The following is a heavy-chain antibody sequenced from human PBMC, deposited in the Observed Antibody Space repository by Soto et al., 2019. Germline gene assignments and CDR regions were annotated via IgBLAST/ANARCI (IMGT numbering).Heavy chain of an antibody. CDR1: GYTFTSYY. D-gene: IGHD5-18*01. V-gene: IGHV1-46*01. CDR2: INPSGGST. CDR3: ARDRGYSYGPRSYYGMDV. Sequence: ASVKVSCKASGYTFTSYYMHWVRQAPGQGLEWMGIINPSGGSTSYAQKFQGRVTMTRDTSTSTVYMELSSLRSEDTAVYYCARDRGYSYGPRSYYGMDVWGQGTTVTVS. J-gene: IGHJ6*02.